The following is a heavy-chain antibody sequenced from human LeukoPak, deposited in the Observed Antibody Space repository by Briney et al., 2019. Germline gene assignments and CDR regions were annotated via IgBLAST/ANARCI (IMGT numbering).Heavy chain of an antibody. CDR2: ISYDGSNK. J-gene: IGHJ4*02. CDR3: ARGRFLEWLFDYFDY. D-gene: IGHD3-3*01. Sequence: GGSLRLSCAASGFTFSSYGMHWVRQAPGKGLEWVAVISYDGSNKYYADSVKGRFTISRDNSKNTLYLQMNSLRAEDTAVYYCARGRFLEWLFDYFDYWGQGTLVTVSS. V-gene: IGHV3-30*03. CDR1: GFTFSSYG.